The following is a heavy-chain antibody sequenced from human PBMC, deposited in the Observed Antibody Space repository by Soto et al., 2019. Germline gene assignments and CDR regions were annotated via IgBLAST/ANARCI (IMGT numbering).Heavy chain of an antibody. CDR3: ARDPPDY. Sequence: ASVKVSCKASGYTFTSYAMHWVRQAPGQRLEWMGWINAGNGNTKSSQKFQGRVTITADKSTSTAYMELSSLRSEDTAVYYCARDPPDYWGQGTLVTVSS. J-gene: IGHJ4*02. V-gene: IGHV1-3*01. CDR1: GYTFTSYA. CDR2: INAGNGNT.